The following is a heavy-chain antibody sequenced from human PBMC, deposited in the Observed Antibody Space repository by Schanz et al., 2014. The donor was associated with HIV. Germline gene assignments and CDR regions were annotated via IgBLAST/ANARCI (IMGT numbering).Heavy chain of an antibody. CDR2: ISWNSGKI. Sequence: EVQLVESGGGLLQPGRSLRLSCAASGFIFDDYAMHWVRQAPGRGLEWVSSISWNSGKIDFADFVKGRFTVSRDNAKNSLYLHMNSLRPEDTALYFCAKDSSSVSPSLYGLDVWGQGTTVTVSS. CDR3: AKDSSSVSPSLYGLDV. CDR1: GFIFDDYA. V-gene: IGHV3-9*01. J-gene: IGHJ6*02. D-gene: IGHD6-19*01.